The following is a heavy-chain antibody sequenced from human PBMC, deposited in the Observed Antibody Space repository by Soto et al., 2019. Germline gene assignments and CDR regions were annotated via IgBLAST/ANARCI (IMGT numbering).Heavy chain of an antibody. Sequence: EVQLLESGGGLVQPGGSLRLSCAASGFTFSSYAMSWVRQAPGKGLEWVAAISGSGGSTYYADSVKGRFTISRDNSKNTLYLQMNRLRAEDTAVYYCAQGGIAAAGPFDYWGQGTLVTVSS. V-gene: IGHV3-23*01. CDR2: ISGSGGST. D-gene: IGHD6-13*01. J-gene: IGHJ4*02. CDR3: AQGGIAAAGPFDY. CDR1: GFTFSSYA.